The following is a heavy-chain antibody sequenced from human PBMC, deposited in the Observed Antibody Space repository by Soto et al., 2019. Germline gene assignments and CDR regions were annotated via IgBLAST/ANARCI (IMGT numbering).Heavy chain of an antibody. V-gene: IGHV1-69*12. Sequence: QVQLVQSGAEVKKPGSSVKVSCKASGGTFSSYAINWVRQAPGQGLEWMGGIIPIFGTANYAQKFQGRVTITADEYTTAAYMELSSLTSEDTAVYYCARSSGHYSYYYGMDVWGQGTTVTVSS. D-gene: IGHD3-22*01. J-gene: IGHJ6*02. CDR1: GGTFSSYA. CDR2: IIPIFGTA. CDR3: ARSSGHYSYYYGMDV.